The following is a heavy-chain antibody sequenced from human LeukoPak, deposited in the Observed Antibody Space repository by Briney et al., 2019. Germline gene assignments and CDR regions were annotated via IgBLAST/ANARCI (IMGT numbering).Heavy chain of an antibody. CDR2: MDSDGSQT. Sequence: GGSLRLSCAASGFIFSNSWMYWVRQAPGKGLVWVSRMDSDGSQTDYGDSVKGRFTISRDNAKNSLYLQMNSLRAEDTAVYYCAREPFWSGYYSNLHFDYWGQGTLVTVSS. V-gene: IGHV3-74*01. CDR1: GFIFSNSW. J-gene: IGHJ4*02. CDR3: AREPFWSGYYSNLHFDY. D-gene: IGHD3-3*01.